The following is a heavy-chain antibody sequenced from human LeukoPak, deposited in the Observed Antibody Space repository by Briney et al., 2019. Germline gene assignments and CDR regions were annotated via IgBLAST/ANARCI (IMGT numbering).Heavy chain of an antibody. J-gene: IGHJ3*02. Sequence: GGSLRLSCAASGFTFSSYAMSWVRQAPGKGLEWVSSISSSSSYIYYADSVKGRFTISRDNAKNSLYLQMNSLRAEDTAVYYCAREPKWELRAFDIWGQGTMVTVSS. D-gene: IGHD1-26*01. V-gene: IGHV3-21*01. CDR1: GFTFSSYA. CDR2: ISSSSSYI. CDR3: AREPKWELRAFDI.